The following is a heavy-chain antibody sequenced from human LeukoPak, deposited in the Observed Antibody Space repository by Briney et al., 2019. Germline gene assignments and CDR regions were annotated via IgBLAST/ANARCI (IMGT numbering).Heavy chain of an antibody. CDR2: IYYSGST. V-gene: IGHV4-59*01. CDR1: GGSISSYY. Sequence: SETLSLTCTVSGGSISSYYWSWIRQPPGKGLEWIGYIYYSGSTNYNPSLKSRVTISVDTSKNQFSLKLSSVTAADTAVYYCARGNTLWFGESPFPLDYWGQGTLVTVSS. D-gene: IGHD3-10*01. J-gene: IGHJ4*02. CDR3: ARGNTLWFGESPFPLDY.